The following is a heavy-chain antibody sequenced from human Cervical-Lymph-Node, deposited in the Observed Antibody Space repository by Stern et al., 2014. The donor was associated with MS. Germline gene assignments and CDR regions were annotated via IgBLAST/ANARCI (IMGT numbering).Heavy chain of an antibody. CDR3: GRDIGG. CDR2: IYSGGST. V-gene: IGHV3-53*01. CDR1: GFNVINNY. Sequence: EVQLEESGGGLIQPGGSLRLSCAASGFNVINNYMRWVRQAPGKGLEWVSLIYSGGSTDYADSVKGRFTISRDHSKNTLYLQMNSLRAEDTAVYYCGRDIGGWGQGTLVTVSS. D-gene: IGHD3-10*01. J-gene: IGHJ4*02.